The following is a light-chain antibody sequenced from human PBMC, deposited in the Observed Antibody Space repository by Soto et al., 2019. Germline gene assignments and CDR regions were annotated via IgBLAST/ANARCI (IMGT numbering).Light chain of an antibody. CDR1: QSVSSNH. J-gene: IGKJ1*01. Sequence: DILLTQSPCTLSLSPGERATLSCRASQSVSSNHLAWYQQKPGHAPRLLIHGGSSRATGIPVRLSGSGSETDFTLTITRLEPEDFPVYYCQQYSSSRTFGQGTKVDIK. V-gene: IGKV3-20*01. CDR3: QQYSSSRT. CDR2: GGS.